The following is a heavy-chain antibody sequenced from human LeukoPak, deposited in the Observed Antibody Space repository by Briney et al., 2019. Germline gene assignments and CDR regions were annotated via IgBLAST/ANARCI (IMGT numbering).Heavy chain of an antibody. CDR1: GGSFSGYY. J-gene: IGHJ4*02. CDR3: ARGPKWLLLGYFDY. Sequence: SETLSLTCAVYGGSFSGYYWSWIRQPPGKGLEWIGEINHSGSTNYNPSLKSRVTISVDTSKTQFSLKLSSVTAADTAVYYCARGPKWLLLGYFDYWGQGTLVTVSS. CDR2: INHSGST. D-gene: IGHD3-22*01. V-gene: IGHV4-34*01.